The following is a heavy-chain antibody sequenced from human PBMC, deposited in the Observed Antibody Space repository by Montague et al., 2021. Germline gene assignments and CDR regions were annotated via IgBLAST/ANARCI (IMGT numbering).Heavy chain of an antibody. CDR1: SGSIFHAH. D-gene: IGHD3-10*01. Sequence: SETLSLTCTVSSGSIFHAHWSWVRQPPGKGLEWLGSMFYGGATSNNPSLNSRVTMSIDTSTNQFSLKLRFVTAADTAVYYCAKQDYFVSGRSYKGFDPWGQGILVTVSS. V-gene: IGHV4-59*08. CDR3: AKQDYFVSGRSYKGFDP. J-gene: IGHJ5*02. CDR2: MFYGGAT.